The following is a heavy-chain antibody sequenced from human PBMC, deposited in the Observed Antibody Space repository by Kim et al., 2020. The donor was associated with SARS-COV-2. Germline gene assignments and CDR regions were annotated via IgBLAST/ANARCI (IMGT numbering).Heavy chain of an antibody. CDR1: GGSISDNDW. Sequence: SETLSLTCTVSGGSISDNDWWTWVRQFPGKGLEWIGGIYHTGISNLNPSLKSRVTIELDTSKNQFSLRLSSVTAADTAMYYCARDFREYNWFDPWGQGTLVTVSS. CDR3: ARDFREYNWFDP. V-gene: IGHV4-4*02. CDR2: IYHTGIS. J-gene: IGHJ5*02.